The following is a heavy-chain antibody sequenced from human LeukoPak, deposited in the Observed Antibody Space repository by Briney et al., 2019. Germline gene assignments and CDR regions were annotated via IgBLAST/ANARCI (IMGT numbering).Heavy chain of an antibody. CDR2: ISSSSSYI. Sequence: TTGGSLRLSCAASGFTFSSYSMNWVRQAPGKGLEWVSSISSSSSYIYYADSVKGRFTISRDNAKNSLYLQMNSLRAEDTAVHYCARGLTVSDAFDIWGQGTMVTVSS. D-gene: IGHD4-17*01. J-gene: IGHJ3*02. CDR3: ARGLTVSDAFDI. V-gene: IGHV3-21*01. CDR1: GFTFSSYS.